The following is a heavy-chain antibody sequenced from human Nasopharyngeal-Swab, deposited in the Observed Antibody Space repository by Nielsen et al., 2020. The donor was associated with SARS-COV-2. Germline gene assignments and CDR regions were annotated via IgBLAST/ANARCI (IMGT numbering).Heavy chain of an antibody. CDR2: IDPSDSYT. V-gene: IGHV5-10-1*01. CDR1: GSSFTSYW. J-gene: IGHJ5*02. D-gene: IGHD3-10*01. CDR3: ARHVRSYYYGSGNWFDP. Sequence: GGSLRLSCKGSGSSFTSYWISWVRQMPGKGLEWMGRIDPSDSYTNYSPSFQGHVTISADKSISTAYLQWRSLKASDTAMYYCARHVRSYYYGSGNWFDPWGQGTLVTVSS.